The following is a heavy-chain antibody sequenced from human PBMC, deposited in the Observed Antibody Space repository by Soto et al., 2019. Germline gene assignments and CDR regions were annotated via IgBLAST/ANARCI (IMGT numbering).Heavy chain of an antibody. Sequence: ASLKVSCKVSGYSLTELSMHWGRKAPGKGLEWMGGFDPEDGETIYAQKFQGRVTMTEDTSTDTAYMELSSLRSEDTAVYYCATDSYYDILTGYRAPHDAFDIWGQGTMVTVSS. J-gene: IGHJ3*02. D-gene: IGHD3-9*01. CDR2: FDPEDGET. CDR3: ATDSYYDILTGYRAPHDAFDI. CDR1: GYSLTELS. V-gene: IGHV1-24*01.